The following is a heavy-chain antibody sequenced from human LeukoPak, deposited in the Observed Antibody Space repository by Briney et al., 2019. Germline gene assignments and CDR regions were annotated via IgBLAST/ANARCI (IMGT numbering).Heavy chain of an antibody. Sequence: SETLSLTCTVSGGSISSGGYYWGWIRQPPGKGLEWIGSIYYSGSTYYNPSLKSRVTISVDTSKNQFSLKLSSVTAADTAVYYCARGIGYSGYDYVYWGQGTLVTVSS. CDR3: ARGIGYSGYDYVY. V-gene: IGHV4-39*01. D-gene: IGHD5-12*01. J-gene: IGHJ4*02. CDR2: IYYSGST. CDR1: GGSISSGGYY.